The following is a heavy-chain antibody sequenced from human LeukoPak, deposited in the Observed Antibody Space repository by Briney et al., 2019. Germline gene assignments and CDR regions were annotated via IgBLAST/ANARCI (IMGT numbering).Heavy chain of an antibody. CDR3: MAYWYFDL. V-gene: IGHV4-59*11. J-gene: IGHJ2*01. CDR1: GGSISSHY. Sequence: PSETLSLTCTVSGGSISSHYWSWIRQPPGKGLEWIGYIYYSGSTNYNPSLKSRVTISVDTSKNQFSLKLSSVTAPDTAVYTAMAYWYFDLWGRGTLVTVSS. D-gene: IGHD5-18*01. CDR2: IYYSGST.